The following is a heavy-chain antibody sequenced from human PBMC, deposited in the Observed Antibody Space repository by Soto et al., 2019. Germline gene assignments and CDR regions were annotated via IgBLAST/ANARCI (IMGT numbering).Heavy chain of an antibody. CDR3: ARALMVRGVVNYYFDY. Sequence: ASVKVSCKASGYTFTTYGISWVRQAPGQGLEWMGWISTYNANTNYAQKFQGRVTMTTDTSSSTAYMELRSLRSDDTAVYYCARALMVRGVVNYYFDYWGQGTPVTVSS. CDR1: GYTFTTYG. CDR2: ISTYNANT. J-gene: IGHJ4*02. D-gene: IGHD3-10*01. V-gene: IGHV1-18*04.